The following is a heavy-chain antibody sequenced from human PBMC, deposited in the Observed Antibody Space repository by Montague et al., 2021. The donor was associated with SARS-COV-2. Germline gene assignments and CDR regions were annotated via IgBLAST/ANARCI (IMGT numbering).Heavy chain of an antibody. Sequence: SETLSLTCSVSGTSITSYYWNWIRQPPGKGLEWIGYISDSGSTNYSPSLKSRVTMSVDTSKNQMSLELTSVTAADTAVYYCARGCLSYFGAGSHCYGMDVWGQGTTVTVSS. V-gene: IGHV4-59*01. D-gene: IGHD3-10*01. CDR1: GTSITSYY. J-gene: IGHJ6*02. CDR3: ARGCLSYFGAGSHCYGMDV. CDR2: ISDSGST.